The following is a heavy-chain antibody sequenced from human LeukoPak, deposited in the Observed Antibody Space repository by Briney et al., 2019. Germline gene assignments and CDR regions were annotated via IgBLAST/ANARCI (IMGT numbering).Heavy chain of an antibody. V-gene: IGHV4-59*01. Sequence: PSETLSLTCTVSGGSISSYYWSWIRQPPGKGLEWIGHIDYSGSTNYNPSLKSRVTISVDTSKNQFSLKVSSVTAADTAVYYCARVRSSSWYYFDYWGQGTLVTVSS. CDR2: IDYSGST. CDR1: GGSISSYY. J-gene: IGHJ4*02. D-gene: IGHD6-13*01. CDR3: ARVRSSSWYYFDY.